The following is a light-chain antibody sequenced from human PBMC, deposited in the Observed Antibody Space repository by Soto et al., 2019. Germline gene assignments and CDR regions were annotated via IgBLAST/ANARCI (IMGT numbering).Light chain of an antibody. CDR2: RAS. CDR1: QTVSGG. J-gene: IGKJ4*01. Sequence: DIQMTQSPSTLSASVGDRVTITCRASQTVSGGLAWYQQKPGKAPNLLIHRASTLKSGVPSRFSGSGSGTEFTLSISSLQPDDFATYYCQQYSSYPLSFGGGTEVEI. CDR3: QQYSSYPLS. V-gene: IGKV1-5*03.